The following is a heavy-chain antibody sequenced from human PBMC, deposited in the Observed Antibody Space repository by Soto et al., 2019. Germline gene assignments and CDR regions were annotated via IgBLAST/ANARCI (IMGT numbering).Heavy chain of an antibody. CDR1: GYTFTSYA. CDR2: INAGNGNT. J-gene: IGHJ5*02. D-gene: IGHD5-18*01. Sequence: ASVKVSCKASGYTFTSYAMHWVRQAPGQRLEWMGWINAGNGNTKYSQKFQGRVTITRDTSASTAYMELSSLRSEDTAVYYCARVGPIQLWSNWFDPWGQGTLVTVSS. CDR3: ARVGPIQLWSNWFDP. V-gene: IGHV1-3*01.